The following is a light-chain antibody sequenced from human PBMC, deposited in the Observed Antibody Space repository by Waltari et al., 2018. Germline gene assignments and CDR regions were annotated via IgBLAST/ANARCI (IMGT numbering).Light chain of an antibody. Sequence: DIQMTQSPSSLSASVGDRVTITCRASRSINSYLSWYQHKPGKAPKLLIYAASTLHSGVPSRFSGSGSGTDFTITISSLQPEDFATYYCQQSHSAPPYTFGQGTKLEIK. J-gene: IGKJ2*01. CDR3: QQSHSAPPYT. CDR1: RSINSY. CDR2: AAS. V-gene: IGKV1-39*01.